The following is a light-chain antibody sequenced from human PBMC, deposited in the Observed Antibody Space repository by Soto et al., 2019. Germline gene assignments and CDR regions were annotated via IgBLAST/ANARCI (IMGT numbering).Light chain of an antibody. Sequence: QSVLTQPPSVSGAPGQRVTISCTGSSSNIGADYDVHWYQQLPGTAPKLLIYINTNRPSGVPGRFSGSKSGNTASLTISGLQAADEADYYCSLYTSENTYVFGTGTKVTVL. CDR2: INT. V-gene: IGLV1-40*01. CDR1: SSNIGADYD. J-gene: IGLJ1*01. CDR3: SLYTSENTYV.